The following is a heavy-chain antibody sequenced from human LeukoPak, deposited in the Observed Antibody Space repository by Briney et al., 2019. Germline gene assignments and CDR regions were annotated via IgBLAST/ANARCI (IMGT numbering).Heavy chain of an antibody. CDR1: GFTFSSYA. D-gene: IGHD1-26*01. J-gene: IGHJ4*02. V-gene: IGHV3-23*01. CDR2: ISGSGGST. Sequence: GGSLRLSCAASGFTFSSYAMSWVRQAPGKGLEWVSAISGSGGSTYYADSVKGRFTISRDNSKNTLYLQMNSLRAEDTAVYYCARVVGATFFLDYWGQGTLVTVSS. CDR3: ARVVGATFFLDY.